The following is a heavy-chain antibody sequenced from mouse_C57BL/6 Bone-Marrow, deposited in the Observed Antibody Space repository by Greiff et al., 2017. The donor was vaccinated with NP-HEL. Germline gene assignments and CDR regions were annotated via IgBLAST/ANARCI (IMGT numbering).Heavy chain of an antibody. D-gene: IGHD1-1*01. CDR1: GYSITSGYD. V-gene: IGHV3-1*01. CDR3: ARESTTAVATRGYFDV. Sequence: EVQLQESGPGMVKPSQSLSLTCTVTGYSITSGYDWHWIRHFPGNKLEWMGYISYSGSTNYNPSLKSRISIPHDTSKNHFFLKLNSVTTEDTATDYCARESTTAVATRGYFDVWGTGTTVTVSS. CDR2: ISYSGST. J-gene: IGHJ1*03.